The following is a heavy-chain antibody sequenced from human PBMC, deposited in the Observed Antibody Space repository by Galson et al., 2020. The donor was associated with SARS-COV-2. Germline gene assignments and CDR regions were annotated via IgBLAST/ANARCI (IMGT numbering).Heavy chain of an antibody. CDR1: RGTVNSYF. CDR2: AYYSGSA. Sequence: SDTLSLTCTFSRGTVNSYFWSWIRQPPGKGLEWIGYAYYSGSASSNPSLKSRVTMSVDTSHNQIPLKLTSVTSADTAVYYCARGSGYDFFGTSIDWYFDLWGRGTLVSVSS. CDR3: ARGSGYDFFGTSIDWYFDL. J-gene: IGHJ2*01. V-gene: IGHV4-59*08. D-gene: IGHD5-12*01.